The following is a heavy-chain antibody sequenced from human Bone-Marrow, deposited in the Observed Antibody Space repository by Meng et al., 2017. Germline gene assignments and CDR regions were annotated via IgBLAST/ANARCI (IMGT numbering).Heavy chain of an antibody. CDR3: ARSYGGTLDY. CDR2: IYTSGST. CDR1: GGSISSGSYY. V-gene: IGHV4-61*02. D-gene: IGHD4-23*01. Sequence: SETLSLTCTVSGGSISSGSYYWSWIRQPAGKGLEWIGRIYTSGSTNYNPSLKSRVTISVDTSKNQFSLKLSSVTAADTAVYYCARSYGGTLDYWGQGTLVTVSS. J-gene: IGHJ4*02.